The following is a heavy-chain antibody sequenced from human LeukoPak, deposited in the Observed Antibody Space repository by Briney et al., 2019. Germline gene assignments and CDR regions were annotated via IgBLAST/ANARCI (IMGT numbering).Heavy chain of an antibody. V-gene: IGHV4-34*01. Sequence: SETLSLTCAVYGGSFSGYYWSWIRQPPGKGLEWIGEINHSGSTNYNPSLKSRVTISVDTSKNQFSLKLSSVTAADTAVYYCARGDPYNRNDYYWGQGTLVTVSS. D-gene: IGHD1-20*01. CDR3: ARGDPYNRNDYY. CDR2: INHSGST. J-gene: IGHJ4*02. CDR1: GGSFSGYY.